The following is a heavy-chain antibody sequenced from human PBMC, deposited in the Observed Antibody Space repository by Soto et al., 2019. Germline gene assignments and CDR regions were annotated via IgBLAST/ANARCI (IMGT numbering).Heavy chain of an antibody. J-gene: IGHJ4*02. CDR3: AKDGDMDYYDSSGYYYFDY. V-gene: IGHV3-30*18. Sequence: PGGSLRLSCAASDFDFSSYGIHWVRQAPGKGLEWVAVISYDGSNKYYADSVKGRFTISRDNSKNTLYLQMNSLRAEDTAVYYCAKDGDMDYYDSSGYYYFDYWGQGTLVTVSS. CDR1: DFDFSSYG. CDR2: ISYDGSNK. D-gene: IGHD3-22*01.